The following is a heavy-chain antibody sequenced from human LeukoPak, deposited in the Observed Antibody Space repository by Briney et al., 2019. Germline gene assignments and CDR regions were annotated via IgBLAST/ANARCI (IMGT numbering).Heavy chain of an antibody. V-gene: IGHV4-59*01. Sequence: ASETLSLTCTVSGGSISSYYWSWIRQPPGKGLEWIGYIYYSGSTNYNPSLKSRVTISVDTSKNQFSLKLSSVTAADTAVYYCPRVSSYSWYFDLWGRGTLVTVSS. J-gene: IGHJ2*01. CDR3: PRVSSYSWYFDL. CDR2: IYYSGST. CDR1: GGSISSYY. D-gene: IGHD1-26*01.